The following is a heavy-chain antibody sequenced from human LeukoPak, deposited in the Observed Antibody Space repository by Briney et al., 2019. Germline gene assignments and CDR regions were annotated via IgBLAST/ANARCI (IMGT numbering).Heavy chain of an antibody. J-gene: IGHJ4*02. V-gene: IGHV3-23*01. CDR1: GFTFSSYA. Sequence: PGGSLRLSCAASGFTFSSYAMSWVRQAPGKGLEWVSAISGSGGSTYYADSVTGRFTISRDNAKNTLHLQMNSLRAEDTAVYYCASPLTPRMVRGKGFDYWGQGTLVTVSS. CDR2: ISGSGGST. CDR3: ASPLTPRMVRGKGFDY. D-gene: IGHD3-10*01.